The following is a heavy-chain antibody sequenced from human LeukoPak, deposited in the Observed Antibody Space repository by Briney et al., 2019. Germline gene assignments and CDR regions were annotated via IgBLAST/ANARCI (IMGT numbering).Heavy chain of an antibody. CDR2: INPNSGGT. J-gene: IGHJ4*02. V-gene: IGHV1-2*02. D-gene: IGHD3-3*01. Sequence: ASVKVSCKASGYTFTGYFMHWVRQAAGHGVEWMGWINPNSGGTNYAKKFPGRVTMTRDTSISTAYMELSRLRSDDTAVYYCVRGVRITIFGLVIKRSGYFDYWGQGTLVTVSS. CDR1: GYTFTGYF. CDR3: VRGVRITIFGLVIKRSGYFDY.